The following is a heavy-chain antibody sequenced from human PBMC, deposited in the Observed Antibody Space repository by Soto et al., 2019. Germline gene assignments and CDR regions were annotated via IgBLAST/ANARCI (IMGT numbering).Heavy chain of an antibody. V-gene: IGHV4-4*02. CDR3: ARVYSGSYSDS. J-gene: IGHJ4*02. CDR1: GGSIRSNNW. Sequence: QVQLQESGPGLVKPSGTLSLTCAVSGGSIRSNNWWSWVRQPPGKGLEWIGEIFHSGSTNYNPSPKTRVTLSVDKSKNQFSLKLSSVTAADTAVYYCARVYSGSYSDSWGQGTLVTVSS. CDR2: IFHSGST. D-gene: IGHD1-26*01.